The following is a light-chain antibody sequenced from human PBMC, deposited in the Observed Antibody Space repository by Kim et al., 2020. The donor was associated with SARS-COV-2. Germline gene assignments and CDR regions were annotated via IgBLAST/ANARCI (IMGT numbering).Light chain of an antibody. Sequence: ASTGDRVTITCRASQGISSYLAWYQQKPGKAPKLLIYAASTLQSGVPSRFSGSGSGTDFTLTISCLQSEAFATYYCQQYYRYPLTFGGGTKVAIK. V-gene: IGKV1-8*01. CDR1: QGISSY. J-gene: IGKJ4*01. CDR3: QQYYRYPLT. CDR2: AAS.